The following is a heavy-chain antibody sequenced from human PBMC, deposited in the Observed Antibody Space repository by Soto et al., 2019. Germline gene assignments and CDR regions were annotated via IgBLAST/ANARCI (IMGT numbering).Heavy chain of an antibody. CDR1: GGSISSSSYY. J-gene: IGHJ4*02. D-gene: IGHD3-16*02. CDR2: IYYSGST. CDR3: ARLSPGELSFPFDY. Sequence: QLQLQESGPGLVKPSETLSLTCTVSGGSISSSSYYWGWIRQPPGKGLEWIGSIYYSGSTYYNPSLKSRVTISVDTSKNQFSLKLSSVTAADTAVYYCARLSPGELSFPFDYWGQGTLVTVSS. V-gene: IGHV4-39*01.